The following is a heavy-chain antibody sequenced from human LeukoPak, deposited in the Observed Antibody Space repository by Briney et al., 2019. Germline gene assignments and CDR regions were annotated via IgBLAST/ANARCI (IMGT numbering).Heavy chain of an antibody. CDR2: IYYSGST. CDR1: GGSISSYY. Sequence: SETLSLTCTVSGGSISSYYWSWIRQPPGKGLEWIGYIYYSGSTNYNPSLKSRVTISVDTSKNQFSLKLSSVTAADTAVYYCARDKRGYDILTGYYSQGWFDPWGQGTLVTASS. V-gene: IGHV4-59*01. D-gene: IGHD3-9*01. J-gene: IGHJ5*02. CDR3: ARDKRGYDILTGYYSQGWFDP.